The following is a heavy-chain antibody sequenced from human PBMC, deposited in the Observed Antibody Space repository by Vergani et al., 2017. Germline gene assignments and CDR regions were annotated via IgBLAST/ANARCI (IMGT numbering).Heavy chain of an antibody. CDR2: IWYDGSNK. CDR1: GFTFSSSG. CDR3: ARDLIAVAALDY. D-gene: IGHD6-19*01. Sequence: QVQLVESGGGVVQPGRSLRLSCAASGFTFSSSGMHWVRQAPGKGLEWVAVIWYDGSNKYYADSVKGRFTISRDNSKNTLYLQMNSLRAEDTAVYYCARDLIAVAALDYWGQGTLVTVSS. V-gene: IGHV3-33*01. J-gene: IGHJ4*02.